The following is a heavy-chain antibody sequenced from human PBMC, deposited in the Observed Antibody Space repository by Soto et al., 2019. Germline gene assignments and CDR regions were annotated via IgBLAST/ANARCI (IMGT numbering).Heavy chain of an antibody. J-gene: IGHJ6*02. CDR1: GFTLNNFA. CDR3: AKGVAGTSPLEYYYYYYGMDV. D-gene: IGHD6-19*01. V-gene: IGHV3-23*01. Sequence: EVQLLESGGGLVQPGGPLRLSCAASGFTLNNFAMSWVRQAPGRGLEWVSGISGRGDRINYADSVKGRFTVSRDNSKNTLYLQMNSLRAEDTAVYYCAKGVAGTSPLEYYYYYYGMDVWGQGTTVTVSS. CDR2: ISGRGDRI.